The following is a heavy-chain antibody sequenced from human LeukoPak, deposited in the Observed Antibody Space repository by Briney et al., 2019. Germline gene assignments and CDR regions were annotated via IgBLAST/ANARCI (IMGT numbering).Heavy chain of an antibody. Sequence: ASVKVSCKTSGYTFTRYDINWVRQAPGQGLEWMGWISAYNGNTNYAQKLQGRVTMTTNTSTSAAYMELRSLRSDDTAVYYCVIVGAADFDYWGQGTLVTVSS. J-gene: IGHJ4*02. CDR1: GYTFTRYD. V-gene: IGHV1-18*01. CDR2: ISAYNGNT. CDR3: VIVGAADFDY. D-gene: IGHD1-26*01.